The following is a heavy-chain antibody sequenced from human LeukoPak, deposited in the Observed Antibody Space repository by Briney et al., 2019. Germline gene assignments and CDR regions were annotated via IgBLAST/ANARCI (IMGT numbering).Heavy chain of an antibody. D-gene: IGHD1-26*01. V-gene: IGHV4-39*07. Sequence: PSETLSLSCTVSGGSIYSSSYHWGWIRQPPGKGLEWIGSIYYSGSTYYNPSLKSRVTILVDTSKNQFSLKLSSVTAADTAVYYCARDGGSYQYYFDYWGQGTLVTVSS. CDR1: GGSIYSSSYH. CDR3: ARDGGSYQYYFDY. J-gene: IGHJ4*02. CDR2: IYYSGST.